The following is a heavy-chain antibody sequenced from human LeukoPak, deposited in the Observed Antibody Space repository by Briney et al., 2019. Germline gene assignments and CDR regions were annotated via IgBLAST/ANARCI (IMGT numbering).Heavy chain of an antibody. CDR2: ISSSSSTI. V-gene: IGHV3-48*01. J-gene: IGHJ4*02. D-gene: IGHD4-17*01. CDR3: ARAYGDYVDNFDY. CDR1: GFTFSSYS. Sequence: GGSLRLSCAASGFTFSSYSMNWVRQAPGKGLEWVSYISSSSSTIYYADSVKGRFTISRDNAKNSLYLQMNSLRAEDTAVYYCARAYGDYVDNFDYWGQGTLVTASS.